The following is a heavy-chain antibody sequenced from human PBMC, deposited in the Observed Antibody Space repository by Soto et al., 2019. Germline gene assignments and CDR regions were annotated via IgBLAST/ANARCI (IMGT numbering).Heavy chain of an antibody. V-gene: IGHV3-30*18. Sequence: QVQLVESGGGVVQPGRSLRLSCAASGFTFSSYGMHWVRQAPGKGLEWVAVISYDGSNKYYADSVKGRFTISRDNSKNTLYLQRNNLRAEDTAVYYCAKDRLTYYYDSSGSPDDYWGQGTLVTVSS. CDR1: GFTFSSYG. D-gene: IGHD3-22*01. J-gene: IGHJ4*02. CDR2: ISYDGSNK. CDR3: AKDRLTYYYDSSGSPDDY.